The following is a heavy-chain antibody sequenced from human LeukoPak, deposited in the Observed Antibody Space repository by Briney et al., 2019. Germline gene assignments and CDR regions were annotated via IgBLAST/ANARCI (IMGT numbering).Heavy chain of an antibody. D-gene: IGHD3-10*01. V-gene: IGHV4-31*03. CDR1: GGSISSGGYY. CDR2: IYYSGST. Sequence: SETLSLTCTVSGGSISSGGYYWSWIRQHPGKGLEWIGYIYYSGSTYYNPSLKRRVTISVDTSKNQFSLKLSSVTAADTAVYYCARGGRRFGELLSEDYWGQGTLVTVSS. CDR3: ARGGRRFGELLSEDY. J-gene: IGHJ4*02.